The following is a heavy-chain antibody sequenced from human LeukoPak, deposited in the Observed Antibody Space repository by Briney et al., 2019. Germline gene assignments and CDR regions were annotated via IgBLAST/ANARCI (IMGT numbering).Heavy chain of an antibody. V-gene: IGHV4-59*01. Sequence: SETLSLTCTVSGGSISSYYWSWIRQPPGKGLEWIGYIYYSGSTNYNPSLKSRVTISVDTSKNQFSLKLSSVTAADTAVYYCARLNHGSGSYYPTSYYYYYMDVWGKGTTVTISS. J-gene: IGHJ6*03. D-gene: IGHD3-10*01. CDR2: IYYSGST. CDR3: ARLNHGSGSYYPTSYYYYYMDV. CDR1: GGSISSYY.